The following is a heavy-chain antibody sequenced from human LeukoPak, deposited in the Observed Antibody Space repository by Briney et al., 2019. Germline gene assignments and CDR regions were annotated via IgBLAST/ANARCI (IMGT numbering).Heavy chain of an antibody. CDR2: IHSSGTT. V-gene: IGHV4-4*07. CDR3: AAQTLPGWYFHV. Sequence: SQTLSLTCTVSGVSMNYYFWNWIRQPAGEGLQWIGRIHSSGTTNYNPSLKSRVTMSIDMSKNQFSLNVRSVTAADTAVYYCAAQTLPGWYFHVWGRGTLVAVSS. CDR1: GVSMNYYF. J-gene: IGHJ2*01.